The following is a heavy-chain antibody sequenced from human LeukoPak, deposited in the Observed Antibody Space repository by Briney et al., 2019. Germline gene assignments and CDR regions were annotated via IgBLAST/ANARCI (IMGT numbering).Heavy chain of an antibody. J-gene: IGHJ4*02. D-gene: IGHD3-3*01. V-gene: IGHV3-48*04. CDR3: ARDQYDTWSRRGNFDS. CDR2: ISSSSSPI. Sequence: GGSLRLSCAASGFTFSSYSMNWVRQAPGKGLEWISYISSSSSPIYYAGSVKGRFTTSRDNAKNSLYLQMNSLRAEDTAVFYCARDQYDTWSRRGNFDSWGQGTLVIVSS. CDR1: GFTFSSYS.